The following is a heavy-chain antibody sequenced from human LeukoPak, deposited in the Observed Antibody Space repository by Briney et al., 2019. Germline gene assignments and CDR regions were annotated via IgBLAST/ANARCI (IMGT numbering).Heavy chain of an antibody. D-gene: IGHD6-19*01. V-gene: IGHV4-34*01. CDR3: ARGGYSSGWLSGYFDY. Sequence: SETLSLTCAVYGGSFSGYYWIWIRQPPGKGREGIGEIKHSGSTNYNPSLKSRVTISVDPSKNQFSLKLSSVNGADTAVYYRARGGYSSGWLSGYFDYWGQGNLVTVSS. J-gene: IGHJ4*02. CDR1: GGSFSGYY. CDR2: IKHSGST.